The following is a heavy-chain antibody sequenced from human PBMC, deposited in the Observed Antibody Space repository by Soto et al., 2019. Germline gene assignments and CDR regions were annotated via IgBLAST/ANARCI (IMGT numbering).Heavy chain of an antibody. CDR1: GDCISSSKW. D-gene: IGHD6-25*01. Sequence: SETLSLTCAVSGDCISSSKWWSWVRQPPGKGLEWIGEIYHSGSTNYNPSLKSRVIISVDKSKNQFSLKLSSVTDADTAVYYCARGERQQQRDYWGQGTLVTVS. CDR3: ARGERQQQRDY. CDR2: IYHSGST. V-gene: IGHV4-4*02. J-gene: IGHJ4*02.